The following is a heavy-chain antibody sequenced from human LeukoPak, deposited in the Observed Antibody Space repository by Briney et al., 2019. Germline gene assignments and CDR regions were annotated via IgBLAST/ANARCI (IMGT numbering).Heavy chain of an antibody. J-gene: IGHJ4*02. CDR3: ARAPGGYYFDS. V-gene: IGHV4-38-2*01. CDR1: GYSISSGYY. D-gene: IGHD3-10*01. CDR2: IYHGGST. Sequence: SETLSLTCAVSGYSISSGYYWGWIRQPPGKGLEWIGSIYHGGSTYYNPSLQSRVTISVDTSKNQFSLKLSSVTAADTAVYYCARAPGGYYFDSWGQGTLVTVFS.